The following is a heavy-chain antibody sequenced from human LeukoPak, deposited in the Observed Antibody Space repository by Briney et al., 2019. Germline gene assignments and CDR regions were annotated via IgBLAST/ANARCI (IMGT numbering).Heavy chain of an antibody. V-gene: IGHV3-9*01. CDR2: ISWNSGSI. D-gene: IGHD3-22*01. CDR1: GFTFDDYA. CDR3: ANQGGYYYDSSGPDY. J-gene: IGHJ4*02. Sequence: GRSLRLSCAASGFTFDDYAMHWVRQAPGKGLEWVSGISWNSGSIGYADSVKGRFTISRDNAKNSLYLQMNSLRAEDTAVYYCANQGGYYYDSSGPDYWGQGTLVTVSS.